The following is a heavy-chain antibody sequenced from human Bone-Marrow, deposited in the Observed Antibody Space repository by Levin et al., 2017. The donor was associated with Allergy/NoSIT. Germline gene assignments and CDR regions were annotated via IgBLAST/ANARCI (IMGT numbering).Heavy chain of an antibody. D-gene: IGHD2-2*01. Sequence: GASVKVSCKASGYTFTDYFMHWVRQAPGPGLEWMGWINPNGGDIKYSQKFQGRITMTRDTSISTAYMELSRLRSDDTAVYYCARGGRLPVDFWGQGTLVTVSS. CDR3: ARGGRLPVDF. CDR1: GYTFTDYF. V-gene: IGHV1-2*02. CDR2: INPNGGDI. J-gene: IGHJ4*02.